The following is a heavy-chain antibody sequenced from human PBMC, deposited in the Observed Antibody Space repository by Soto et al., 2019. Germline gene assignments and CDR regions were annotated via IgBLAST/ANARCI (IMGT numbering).Heavy chain of an antibody. V-gene: IGHV4-39*01. D-gene: IGHD3-16*01. CDR1: GDSISSSSYY. J-gene: IGHJ4*02. CDR2: FYYNGGT. CDR3: ARNVWGGARAGRKLYYFDS. Sequence: QLQLQESGPRLVKPSETLSLTCTVSGDSISSSSYYWGWIRQPPGMGLEWIASFYYNGGTFYNPSLKSRVTISVDPSKNQFSLNLSSVTAANTAVYYCARNVWGGARAGRKLYYFDSWGQGTLFTVSS.